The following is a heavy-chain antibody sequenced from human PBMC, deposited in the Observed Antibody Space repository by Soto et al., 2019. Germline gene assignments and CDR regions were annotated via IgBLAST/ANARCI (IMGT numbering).Heavy chain of an antibody. CDR3: ASGWSGLDY. Sequence: EVQLVESGGGLVKPGGSLRLSCAASGFTFSSSSMNWVRQAPGKGLEWVSSISSSSSYIYYADSVKGRFTISRDNAKNSLQLQMNSLRAEDTALYYCASGWSGLDYWGQGTLVTVSS. CDR2: ISSSSSYI. CDR1: GFTFSSSS. D-gene: IGHD3-3*01. V-gene: IGHV3-21*01. J-gene: IGHJ4*02.